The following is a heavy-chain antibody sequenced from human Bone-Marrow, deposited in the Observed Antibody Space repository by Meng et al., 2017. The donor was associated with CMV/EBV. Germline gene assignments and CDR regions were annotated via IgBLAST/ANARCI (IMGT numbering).Heavy chain of an antibody. CDR1: GFTFSSYS. CDR3: ARVTARDAFDI. Sequence: GESLKISCAASGFTFSSYSMNWVRQAPGKGLEWVSSISSSSSYIYYADSVKGRFTISRDNAKNSLYLQMNSLRAEDTAVYYCARVTARDAFDIWGQGPMVTVSS. V-gene: IGHV3-21*01. CDR2: ISSSSSYI. J-gene: IGHJ3*02. D-gene: IGHD5-18*01.